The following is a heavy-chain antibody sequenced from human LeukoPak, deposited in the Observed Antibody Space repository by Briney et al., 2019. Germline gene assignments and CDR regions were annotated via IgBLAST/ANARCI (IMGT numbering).Heavy chain of an antibody. CDR2: IYTSGST. D-gene: IGHD6-13*01. J-gene: IGHJ4*02. CDR1: GGSISSGSYY. CDR3: ARGASSSSWDGLIFDY. V-gene: IGHV4-61*02. Sequence: TLSPTCTVSGGSISSGSYYWSWIRQPAGKGLEWIGRIYTSGSTNYNPSLKSRVTISVDTSKNQFSLKLSSVTAADTAVYYCARGASSSSWDGLIFDYWGQGTLVTVSS.